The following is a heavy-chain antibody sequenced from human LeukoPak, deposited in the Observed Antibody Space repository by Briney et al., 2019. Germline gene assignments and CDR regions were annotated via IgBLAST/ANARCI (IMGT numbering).Heavy chain of an antibody. J-gene: IGHJ5*02. CDR2: ISSSSSTI. Sequence: GGSLRLSCAASGFTFSSYSMNWVRQAPGKGLEWVSYISSSSSTIYYADSVKGRFTISRDNAKNSLYLQMNSLRAEDTAVYYCARTRSVDTAMMYDPWGQGTLVTVSS. CDR3: ARTRSVDTAMMYDP. D-gene: IGHD5-18*01. V-gene: IGHV3-48*01. CDR1: GFTFSSYS.